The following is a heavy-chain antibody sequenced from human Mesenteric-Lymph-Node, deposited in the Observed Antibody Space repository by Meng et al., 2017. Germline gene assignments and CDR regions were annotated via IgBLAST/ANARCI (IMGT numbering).Heavy chain of an antibody. CDR1: GGSISSSSYY. CDR3: ATGYSSGWHLFDY. J-gene: IGHJ4*02. Sequence: SETLSLTCTVSGGSISSSSYYWGWIRQPPGKGLEWIGSIYYSGSTYYNPSLKSRVTISLDTSKNQFSLKLSSVNAADTAVYYCATGYSSGWHLFDYWGQGTLVTVSS. CDR2: IYYSGST. D-gene: IGHD6-19*01. V-gene: IGHV4-39*07.